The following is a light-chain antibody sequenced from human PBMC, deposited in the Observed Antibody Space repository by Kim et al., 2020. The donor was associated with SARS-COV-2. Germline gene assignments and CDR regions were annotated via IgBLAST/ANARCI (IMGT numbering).Light chain of an antibody. Sequence: AAYKPTCTLGNGNNTYASAGHQQQPGKGPRYLMKVNSDGSHSKGGGIPDRFSGSSSGAERYLTISSLQSDDEADYYCQTWGPGIRVFGGGTKVTVL. CDR2: VNSDGSH. V-gene: IGLV4-69*01. J-gene: IGLJ3*02. CDR1: NGNNTYA. CDR3: QTWGPGIRV.